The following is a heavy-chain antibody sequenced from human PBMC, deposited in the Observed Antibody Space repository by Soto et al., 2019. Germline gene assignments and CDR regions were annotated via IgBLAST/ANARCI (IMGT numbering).Heavy chain of an antibody. D-gene: IGHD6-19*01. CDR3: ARDGDSSGWYLL. J-gene: IGHJ4*02. CDR1: GGSISSYY. V-gene: IGHV4-59*01. CDR2: IYYSGST. Sequence: SETLSLTCTVSGGSISSYYLSWIRQPPGKGLEWIGYIYYSGSTNYNPSLKSRVTISVDTSKNQFYLKLSSVTAADTAVYYCARDGDSSGWYLLWGQGTLVTVSS.